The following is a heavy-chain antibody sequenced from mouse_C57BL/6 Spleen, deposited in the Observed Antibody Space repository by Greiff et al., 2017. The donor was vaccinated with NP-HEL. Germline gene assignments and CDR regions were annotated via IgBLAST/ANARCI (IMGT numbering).Heavy chain of an antibody. V-gene: IGHV1-52*01. D-gene: IGHD3-2*02. Sequence: QVQLQQPGAELVRPGSSVTLSCKASGYTFTSYWMHWVKQRPIQGLEWIGNIDPSDSVTHYNQKFKDKATLTVDKSSSTAYMQLSSLTSEDSAVYYCARAAQAPWFAYWGQGTLVTVSA. J-gene: IGHJ3*01. CDR2: IDPSDSVT. CDR1: GYTFTSYW. CDR3: ARAAQAPWFAY.